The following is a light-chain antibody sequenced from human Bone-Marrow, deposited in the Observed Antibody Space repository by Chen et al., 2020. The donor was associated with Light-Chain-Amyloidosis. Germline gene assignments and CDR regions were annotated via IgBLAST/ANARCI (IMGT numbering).Light chain of an antibody. V-gene: IGLV3-25*02. CDR3: QSADSSGTYEVI. J-gene: IGLJ2*01. CDR1: DLPTKY. Sequence: SYELTQPPPVSVSPGQTARLTCSGDDLPTKYAYWYQQKPGQAPVLVIHRDTERPSGISERFSGSSSGTTATLTISGVQAEEEAAYHCQSADSSGTYEVIFGGGTKLTVL. CDR2: RDT.